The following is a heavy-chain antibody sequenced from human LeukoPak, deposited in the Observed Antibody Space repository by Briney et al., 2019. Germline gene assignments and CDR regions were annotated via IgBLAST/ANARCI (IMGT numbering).Heavy chain of an antibody. Sequence: GGSLRLSCSASGFIFSRYWMSWLRRAPGKGLEWVSRSKYDGSTAMYAESVKGRFTISRDNARGTLYLQMNSLRVDDTAVYYCAKSDWFDPCGRGILVTVSS. J-gene: IGHJ5*02. CDR1: GFIFSRYW. V-gene: IGHV3-74*03. CDR2: SKYDGSTA. CDR3: AKSDWFDP.